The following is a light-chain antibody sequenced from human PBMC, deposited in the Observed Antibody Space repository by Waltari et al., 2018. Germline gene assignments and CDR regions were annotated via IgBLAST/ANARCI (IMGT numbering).Light chain of an antibody. CDR3: EVWDDSLTGRV. Sequence: QSVVTQPPSASGTPGQRVTISCSGGSSNIGVNIVNWYQHFPGSAPKLLIYSTDKRPSGVPDRFSGSKSGTSASLAISGLQSEDEAEYYCEVWDDSLTGRVFGTGTKVTVL. V-gene: IGLV1-44*01. J-gene: IGLJ1*01. CDR2: STD. CDR1: SSNIGVNI.